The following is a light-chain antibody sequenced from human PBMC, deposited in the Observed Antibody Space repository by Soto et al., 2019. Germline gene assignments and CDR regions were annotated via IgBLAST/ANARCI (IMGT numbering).Light chain of an antibody. CDR2: AAS. CDR3: QQLDAYPRT. Sequence: IQLTQSPSSLSASVGDRVTITCRASKGISSYLAWFQQKPGQAPKLLIYAASTLQRGVPSRFGGSGIGTDFTLTITSNQTEDFATYYCQQLDAYPRTFDQGTKVEIK. CDR1: KGISSY. J-gene: IGKJ1*01. V-gene: IGKV1-9*01.